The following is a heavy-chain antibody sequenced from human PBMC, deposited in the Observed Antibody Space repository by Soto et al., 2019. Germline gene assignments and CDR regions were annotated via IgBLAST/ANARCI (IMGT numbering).Heavy chain of an antibody. CDR1: GFSLSTGGMG. CDR2: IYWNDDK. D-gene: IGHD3-22*01. J-gene: IGHJ3*02. V-gene: IGHV2-5*01. CDR3: AYNPRYYSDSRGQKAGAFDM. Sequence: QITLKESGPTLVRPTQTLTLTCTFSGFSLSTGGMGVGWVRQPPGKALEWLASIYWNDDKRYSPSLKSRLTIPKDTSKNLVVLTVTDMDPVDTATYYCAYNPRYYSDSRGQKAGAFDMWGQGTLVTVSS.